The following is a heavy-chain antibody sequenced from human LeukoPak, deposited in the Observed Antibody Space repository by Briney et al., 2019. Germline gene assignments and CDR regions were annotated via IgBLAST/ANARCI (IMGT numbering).Heavy chain of an antibody. Sequence: ASVKVSCKASGYTFTGYYMHWVRQAPGQGLEWMGWINPNSGGTNYAQKFQGRVTMTRDTSISTAYMELSRLRSDDTAVYYCARGGSFCSSTSCYGPLNPYYFDYWGQGTLVTVSS. CDR2: INPNSGGT. D-gene: IGHD2-2*01. CDR1: GYTFTGYY. V-gene: IGHV1-2*02. CDR3: ARGGSFCSSTSCYGPLNPYYFDY. J-gene: IGHJ4*02.